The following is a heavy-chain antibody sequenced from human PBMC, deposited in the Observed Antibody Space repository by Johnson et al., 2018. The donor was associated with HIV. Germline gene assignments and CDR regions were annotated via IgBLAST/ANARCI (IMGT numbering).Heavy chain of an antibody. CDR1: GFTFSTYG. CDR2: IWYDGSKK. Sequence: QVQLVESGGGVVQPGRSLRLPCAASGFTFSTYGMHWVRQAPGKGLEWVAVIWYDGSKKYYVESVQVRFTISRDNSKNTLYLQMNSLRAEDTAVYYCARDPVSHYYDSSGSLDDAFDIWGQGTMVTVSS. D-gene: IGHD3-22*01. CDR3: ARDPVSHYYDSSGSLDDAFDI. V-gene: IGHV3-33*01. J-gene: IGHJ3*02.